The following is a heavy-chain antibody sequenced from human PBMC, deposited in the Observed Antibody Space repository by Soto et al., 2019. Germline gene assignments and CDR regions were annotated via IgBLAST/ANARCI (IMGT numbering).Heavy chain of an antibody. CDR2: IWYDGSNK. V-gene: IGHV3-33*01. Sequence: QVQLVESGGGVVQPGRSLRLSSAASGFTFSSYGMHWVRQAPGKGLEWVAVIWYDGSNKYYADSVKGRFTISRDNSKNTLYLQMNSLRAEDTAVYYCARGRGYYYDSSGYYSDYWGQGTLVTVSS. CDR3: ARGRGYYYDSSGYYSDY. CDR1: GFTFSSYG. D-gene: IGHD3-22*01. J-gene: IGHJ4*02.